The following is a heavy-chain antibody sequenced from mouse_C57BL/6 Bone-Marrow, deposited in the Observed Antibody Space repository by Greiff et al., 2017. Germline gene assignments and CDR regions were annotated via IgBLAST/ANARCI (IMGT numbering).Heavy chain of an antibody. Sequence: QVQLQQSGPGLVQPSQSLSITCTVSGFSLTSYGVHWVRQSPGKGLEWLGVIWSGGSTDYNAAFISRLSISKDNSKSQVFFKMNSLQADDTAIYYCDRGITTVVERAYWGQGTLVTVSA. J-gene: IGHJ3*01. D-gene: IGHD1-1*01. CDR1: GFSLTSYG. CDR3: DRGITTVVERAY. CDR2: IWSGGST. V-gene: IGHV2-2*01.